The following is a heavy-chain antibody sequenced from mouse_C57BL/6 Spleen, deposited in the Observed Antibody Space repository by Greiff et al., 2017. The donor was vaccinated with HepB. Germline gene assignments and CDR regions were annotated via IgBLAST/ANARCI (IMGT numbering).Heavy chain of an antibody. J-gene: IGHJ2*01. CDR1: GSSITSGYY. CDR3: ARFITTVVAGDYLDY. CDR2: ISYDGSN. V-gene: IGHV3-6*01. Sequence: EVQLVESGPGLVKPSQSLSLTCSVTGSSITSGYYWNWIRQFPGTNLEWLGYISYDGSNNYNPSLKNPIAITRDTSKNQFVLKLNSVTTEDTATYDCARFITTVVAGDYLDYWGQGTTLTVSS. D-gene: IGHD1-1*01.